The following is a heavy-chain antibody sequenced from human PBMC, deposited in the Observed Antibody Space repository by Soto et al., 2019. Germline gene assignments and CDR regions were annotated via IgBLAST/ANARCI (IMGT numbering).Heavy chain of an antibody. CDR2: IYYSGST. D-gene: IGHD3-10*01. J-gene: IGHJ4*02. V-gene: IGHV4-30-4*01. Sequence: TLSLTFTVSGGSISSGDYYWSWIRQPPGKGLEWIGYIYYSGSTYYNPSLKSRVTISVDTSKNQFSLKLSSVTAADTAVYYCARCYYGSGSLAAIFFPSGHFDYWGQGTLVTVSS. CDR3: ARCYYGSGSLAAIFFPSGHFDY. CDR1: GGSISSGDYY.